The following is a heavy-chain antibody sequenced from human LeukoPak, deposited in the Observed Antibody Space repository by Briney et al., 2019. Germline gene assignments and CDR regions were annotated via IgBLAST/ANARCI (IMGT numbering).Heavy chain of an antibody. J-gene: IGHJ6*03. D-gene: IGHD2-2*01. CDR1: GFTFSSYS. CDR2: ISSSSSYI. V-gene: IGHV3-21*01. CDR3: ARARKYQLLITAGKYYYYYMDV. Sequence: GGSLRLSCAASGFTFSSYSMNWVRQAPGKGLEWVSSISSSSSYIYYADSVKGRFTISRDNANNSLYLQMNSLRAEDTAVYYCARARKYQLLITAGKYYYYYMDVWGKGTTVTVSS.